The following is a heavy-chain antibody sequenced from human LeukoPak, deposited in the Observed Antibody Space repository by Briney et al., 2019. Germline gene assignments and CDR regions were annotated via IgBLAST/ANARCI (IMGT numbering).Heavy chain of an antibody. Sequence: GGSLRLSCAASGFTFSSYSMNWVRQAPGKGLEWVSSISSSSTYIYYADSVKGRFTISRDNAKNSLYLQMNSLRAEDTAVYYCARVMGIAAAGTDFDYWGQGTLVTASS. V-gene: IGHV3-21*01. D-gene: IGHD6-13*01. CDR1: GFTFSSYS. J-gene: IGHJ4*02. CDR2: ISSSSTYI. CDR3: ARVMGIAAAGTDFDY.